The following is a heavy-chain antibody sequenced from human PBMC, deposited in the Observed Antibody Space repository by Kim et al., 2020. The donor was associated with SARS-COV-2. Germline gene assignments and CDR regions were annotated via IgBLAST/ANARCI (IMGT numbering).Heavy chain of an antibody. CDR2: IIPILGIA. CDR1: GGTFSSYA. D-gene: IGHD2-15*01. CDR3: ARGADTGPRSWFDY. V-gene: IGHV1-69*04. Sequence: KVSCKASGGTFSSYAISWVRQAPGQGLEWMGRIIPILGIANYAQKFQGRVTITADKSTSTAYMELSSLRSEDTAVYYCARGADTGPRSWFDYWGQGTLVTVSS. J-gene: IGHJ4*02.